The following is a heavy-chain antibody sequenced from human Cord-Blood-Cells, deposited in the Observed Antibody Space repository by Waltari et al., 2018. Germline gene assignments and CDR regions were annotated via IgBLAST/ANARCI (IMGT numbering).Heavy chain of an antibody. CDR2: IKQDGSEK. D-gene: IGHD1-26*01. CDR1: GFTFSSYW. CDR3: ARVSGSYYGAFDI. J-gene: IGHJ3*02. Sequence: EVQLVESGGGLVQPGGSLRLSCAASGFTFSSYWMDWVSQAPGKGLEWVANIKQDGSEKYYVDSVKGRFTISRDNAKNSLYLQMNSLRAEDTAVYYCARVSGSYYGAFDIWGQGTMVTVSS. V-gene: IGHV3-7*04.